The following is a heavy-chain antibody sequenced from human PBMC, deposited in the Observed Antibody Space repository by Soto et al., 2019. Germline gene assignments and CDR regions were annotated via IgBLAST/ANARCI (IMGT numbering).Heavy chain of an antibody. Sequence: QEQLVESGGGVVQPGTSLRLSCVASGFTFNSYGMHWVRQAPGKGLEWVAGIWFDGSDKYYADSVTGRFTISRDNSKNTLYLQMNSLRVEDTGVYYCARLVGAAAGRFDPWGQGTLVIVSS. CDR3: ARLVGAAAGRFDP. CDR2: IWFDGSDK. J-gene: IGHJ5*02. V-gene: IGHV3-33*01. D-gene: IGHD6-13*01. CDR1: GFTFNSYG.